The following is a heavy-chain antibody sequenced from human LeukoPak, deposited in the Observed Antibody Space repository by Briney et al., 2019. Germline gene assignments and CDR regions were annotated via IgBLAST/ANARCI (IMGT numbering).Heavy chain of an antibody. J-gene: IGHJ5*02. D-gene: IGHD6-13*01. CDR2: IYYSGST. CDR3: ATGYSSSWVWFDP. Sequence: SETLSLTCTVSGGSISSSSYYWGWIRQPPGKGLEWIGSIYYSGSTYYNPSLKSRVTISVDTSKNQFSLKLSSVTAADTAVYYCATGYSSSWVWFDPWGQGTLVTVSS. V-gene: IGHV4-39*01. CDR1: GGSISSSSYY.